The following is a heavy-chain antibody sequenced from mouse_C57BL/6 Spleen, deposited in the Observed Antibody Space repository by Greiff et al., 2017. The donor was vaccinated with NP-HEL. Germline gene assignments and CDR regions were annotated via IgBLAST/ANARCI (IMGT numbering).Heavy chain of an antibody. D-gene: IGHD2-4*01. Sequence: QVQLQQSGPELVKPGASVKISCKASGYTFTDYYINWVKQRPGQGLEWIGWIFPGSGSTYYNEKFKGKATLTVDKSSSTAYILLSSLTSEDSAVYFCARNYYELLYAMDYWGQGTSVTVSS. CDR1: GYTFTDYY. J-gene: IGHJ4*01. V-gene: IGHV1-75*01. CDR2: IFPGSGST. CDR3: ARNYYELLYAMDY.